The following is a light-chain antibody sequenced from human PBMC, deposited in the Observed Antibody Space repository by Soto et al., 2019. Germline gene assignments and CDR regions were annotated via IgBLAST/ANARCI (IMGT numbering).Light chain of an antibody. CDR2: LGF. V-gene: IGKV2-28*01. Sequence: EIVMTQSPPSLTVTPGEPASISCRSSQRLLHSNGNYFLDWYLQKPGQSPQLLIYLGFNRASGVPDRVSGSGAGTYFTLKSSRVEAEDVGVYYCMQALQTPYTFGQGTRLEIK. CDR1: QRLLHSNGNYF. CDR3: MQALQTPYT. J-gene: IGKJ2*01.